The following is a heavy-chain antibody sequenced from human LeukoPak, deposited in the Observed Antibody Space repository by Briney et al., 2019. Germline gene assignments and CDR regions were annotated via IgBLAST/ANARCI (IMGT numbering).Heavy chain of an antibody. CDR2: INVGGTT. V-gene: IGHV4-34*01. Sequence: PSETLSLTCGVNNVSFTDFYWSWIRQTPGKGLEWIGDINVGGTTTHNPSLKSRVTISLDKSKNQFSLKLRSVTAADTAVYYCAREEMPGKFDYWGQGTLVTVSS. CDR3: AREEMPGKFDY. D-gene: IGHD1-26*01. CDR1: NVSFTDFY. J-gene: IGHJ4*02.